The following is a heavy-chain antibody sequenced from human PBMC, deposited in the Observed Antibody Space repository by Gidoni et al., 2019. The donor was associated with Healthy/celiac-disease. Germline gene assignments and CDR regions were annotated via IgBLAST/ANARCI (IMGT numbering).Heavy chain of an antibody. Sequence: QEQLVQSGAEVKKPGSSVKVSCKASGGTYSSYAISGVRQAPGQGLGWMGGIIPIFGTANYAQKFQGRVTITADESTSTAYMELSSLRSEDTAVYYCASNVVAGTYLYWGQGTLVTVSS. CDR1: GGTYSSYA. D-gene: IGHD6-19*01. CDR2: IIPIFGTA. V-gene: IGHV1-69*01. J-gene: IGHJ4*02. CDR3: ASNVVAGTYLY.